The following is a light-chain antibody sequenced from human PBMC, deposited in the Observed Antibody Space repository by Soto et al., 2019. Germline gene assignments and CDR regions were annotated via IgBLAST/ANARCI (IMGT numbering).Light chain of an antibody. CDR2: WGF. J-gene: IGKJ5*01. Sequence: DIVMTQSPLSLPVTPGQSASISCRSSQSLLHSSGNNYLDWYVQKPGQSPQLLIYWGFNRASGVPDGFSGSGSGTDFTLKINRVEAEDVGVYYCMQGQQTPLTFGQGTRLEIK. CDR1: QSLLHSSGNNY. V-gene: IGKV2-28*01. CDR3: MQGQQTPLT.